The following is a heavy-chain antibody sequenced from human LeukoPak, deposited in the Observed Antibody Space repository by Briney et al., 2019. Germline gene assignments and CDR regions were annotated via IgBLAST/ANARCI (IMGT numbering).Heavy chain of an antibody. CDR3: AKDPRVPEELLGDY. D-gene: IGHD1-26*01. J-gene: IGHJ4*02. CDR2: INHSGST. CDR1: GGSFSGYY. V-gene: IGHV4-34*01. Sequence: SETLSLTCAVYGGSFSGYYWSWIRQPPGKGLEWIGEINHSGSTNYNPSLKSRVTISIDTSKNQFSLRLSSVTAADTAVYYCAKDPRVPEELLGDYWGQGTLVTVSS.